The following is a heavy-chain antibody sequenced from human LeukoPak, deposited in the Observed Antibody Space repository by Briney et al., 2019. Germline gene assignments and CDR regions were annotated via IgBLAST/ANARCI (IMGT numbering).Heavy chain of an antibody. CDR2: IIPIFGTA. CDR3: ARVLRVPAYYYDSSGYYGAFDI. V-gene: IGHV1-69*13. CDR1: GGTFSSYA. Sequence: SVKVSCKASGGTFSSYAISWVRQAPGQGLEWMGGIIPIFGTANYAQKFQGRVTITADESTSTAYMELSSLRSEDTAVYYCARVLRVPAYYYDSSGYYGAFDIWGQGTMVTVSS. J-gene: IGHJ3*02. D-gene: IGHD3-22*01.